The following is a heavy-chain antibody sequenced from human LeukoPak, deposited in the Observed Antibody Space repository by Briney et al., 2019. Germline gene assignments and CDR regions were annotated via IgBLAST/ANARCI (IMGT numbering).Heavy chain of an antibody. Sequence: SETLSLTCTVSAYSITYGHQWGWIRQSPGRGPEWIGHIYYGGSTSYNPSLKSRVTLSVDTSKNQFSLNLTSVTAADTAVYYCARLKSPSYGASNFDYWGQGTLVTVSS. CDR1: AYSITYGHQ. J-gene: IGHJ4*02. D-gene: IGHD3-16*01. V-gene: IGHV4-38-2*02. CDR2: IYYGGST. CDR3: ARLKSPSYGASNFDY.